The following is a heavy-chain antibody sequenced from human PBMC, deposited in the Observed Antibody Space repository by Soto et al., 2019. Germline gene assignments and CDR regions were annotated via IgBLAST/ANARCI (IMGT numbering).Heavy chain of an antibody. CDR3: ARIPDWNYEKYFDY. D-gene: IGHD1-7*01. CDR1: GFSLAISGMC. V-gene: IGHV2-70*20. CDR2: IDWDDNK. J-gene: IGHJ4*02. Sequence: SGPTLVNPTQTLTLTCTFSGFSLAISGMCVSWVRQPPGKALEWLALIDWDDNKYYSTSLKTRLTASKDTSKNQVVLTMTNMDPVDTATYYCARIPDWNYEKYFDYWGQGTLVTVSS.